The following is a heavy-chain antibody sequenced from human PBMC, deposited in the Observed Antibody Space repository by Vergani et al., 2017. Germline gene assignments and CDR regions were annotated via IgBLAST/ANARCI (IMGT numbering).Heavy chain of an antibody. J-gene: IGHJ6*03. V-gene: IGHV3-33*01. CDR3: ARDQVPAAIRLNVGNYLDV. CDR2: IYYDGSNA. Sequence: QGQLVESGGGIVQPGRSLTLSCVASRSTFKTYGMHWVRQAPGKGLEWVGLIYYDGSNAYYGDSVKGRFTISRDNSKNTLYLQMGSLRAEDTAGYYCARDQVPAAIRLNVGNYLDVWGKGTTVIVSS. CDR1: RSTFKTYG. D-gene: IGHD2-2*02.